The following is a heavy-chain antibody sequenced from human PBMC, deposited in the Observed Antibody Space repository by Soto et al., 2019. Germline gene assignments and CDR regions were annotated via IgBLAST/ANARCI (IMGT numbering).Heavy chain of an antibody. CDR3: ARGGYSYVFA. V-gene: IGHV4-39*01. J-gene: IGHJ5*02. D-gene: IGHD5-18*01. CDR2: IYYSGTT. Sequence: SETLSLTCTVSGGSIDTNLYYWSWIRQPPGRGLEWIGTIYYSGTTYYNPSLKSRVTLSVDTSKNQFSLKLSSVTAADTAVYYCARGGYSYVFAWGQGTLVTVSS. CDR1: GGSIDTNLYY.